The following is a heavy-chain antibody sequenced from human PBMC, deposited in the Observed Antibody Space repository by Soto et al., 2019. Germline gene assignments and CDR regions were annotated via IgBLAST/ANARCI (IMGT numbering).Heavy chain of an antibody. CDR3: ARDSVQKRELRYYGMDV. J-gene: IGHJ6*02. D-gene: IGHD1-26*01. CDR2: IIPIFGIA. V-gene: IGHV1-69*01. CDR1: GGTFSSYA. Sequence: QVQLVQSGAEVKKPGSSVKVSCKASGGTFSSYAISWVRQAPGQGLEWMGGIIPIFGIANYAQKFQGRVTITADESTSTAYMELSSLRSEDTAVYYCARDSVQKRELRYYGMDVWGQGTTVTVSS.